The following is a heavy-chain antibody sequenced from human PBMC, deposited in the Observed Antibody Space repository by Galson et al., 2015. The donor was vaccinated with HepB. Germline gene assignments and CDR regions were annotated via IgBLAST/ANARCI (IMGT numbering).Heavy chain of an antibody. D-gene: IGHD3-9*01. CDR3: ARVQAGYHNILTGYFEYNWFDP. V-gene: IGHV7-4-1*02. Sequence: SVKVSCKASGYTFNNYGLTWVRQAPGQGLQWMGWINTNTGKPTYAQGFTGPFVFSLDTSVSTAYLQISSLKAEDTAVYYCARVQAGYHNILTGYFEYNWFDPWGQGTLITVSS. CDR2: INTNTGKP. J-gene: IGHJ5*02. CDR1: GYTFNNYG.